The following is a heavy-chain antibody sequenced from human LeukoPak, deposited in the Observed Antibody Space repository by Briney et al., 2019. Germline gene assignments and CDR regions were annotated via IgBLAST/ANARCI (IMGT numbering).Heavy chain of an antibody. V-gene: IGHV3-20*04. D-gene: IGHD1-26*01. J-gene: IGHJ4*02. Sequence: GGSLRLSCAASGFTFDDSVMSWVRQAPGKGLEWVSSINWNGGSTGYADSVKGRFSISRDNAKNSLYLQMNSLRAEDTAVYYCARDLLGWELHYFDCWGQGTLVTVSS. CDR3: ARDLLGWELHYFDC. CDR2: INWNGGST. CDR1: GFTFDDSV.